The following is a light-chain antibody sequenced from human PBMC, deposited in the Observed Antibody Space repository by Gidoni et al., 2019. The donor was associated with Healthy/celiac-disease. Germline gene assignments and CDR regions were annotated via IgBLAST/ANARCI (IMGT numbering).Light chain of an antibody. V-gene: IGLV3-21*04. Sequence: SSVLTLPPSVSVAPGKTARITCGGNNIGSKSVHWYQQKPGQAPVLVIYYDSDRPSGIPERFSGSNSGNTATLTISRVEAGDEADYYCQVWDSSSDRVVFGGGTKLTVL. CDR1: NIGSKS. J-gene: IGLJ2*01. CDR2: YDS. CDR3: QVWDSSSDRVV.